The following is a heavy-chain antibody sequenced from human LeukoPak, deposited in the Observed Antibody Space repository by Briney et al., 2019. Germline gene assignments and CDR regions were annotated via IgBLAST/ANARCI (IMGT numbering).Heavy chain of an antibody. CDR3: ARDDVGATTREVWFDY. V-gene: IGHV3-74*01. CDR2: INSDGSTT. Sequence: GGSLRLSCAASGFTFSSYWMHWVRQVPGKGLVWVSRINSDGSTTTYADSVKGRFTISRDNAKNTLYLQMNSLRADDTAFYYCARDDVGATTREVWFDYWGQGTLVTVSS. J-gene: IGHJ4*02. CDR1: GFTFSSYW. D-gene: IGHD1-26*01.